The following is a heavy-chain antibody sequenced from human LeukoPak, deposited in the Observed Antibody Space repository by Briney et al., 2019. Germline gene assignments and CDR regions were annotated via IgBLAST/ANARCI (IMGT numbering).Heavy chain of an antibody. Sequence: GGSLRLSCAASGFTFSSYSMNWVRQAPGKGLEWVSSISSSSSYIYYADSVKGRFTISRDNAKNSLYLQMNSLRAEDTAVYYCARDSAQHYYDSSGYPDYWGRGTLVTVSS. CDR1: GFTFSSYS. D-gene: IGHD3-22*01. CDR3: ARDSAQHYYDSSGYPDY. V-gene: IGHV3-21*01. CDR2: ISSSSSYI. J-gene: IGHJ4*02.